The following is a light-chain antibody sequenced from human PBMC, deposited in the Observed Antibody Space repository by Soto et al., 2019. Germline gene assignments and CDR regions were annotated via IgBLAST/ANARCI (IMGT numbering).Light chain of an antibody. Sequence: DIQMTQSPSTLSASVGDRVTITCRASQSIGSWLAWYLQKPGKAPELLIYKASNLERGVPTRFSGSGSGTEFTLTIDSLQPDDFASYYCQQYDRDPFTFGPGTKVDFK. CDR2: KAS. CDR3: QQYDRDPFT. V-gene: IGKV1-5*03. J-gene: IGKJ3*01. CDR1: QSIGSW.